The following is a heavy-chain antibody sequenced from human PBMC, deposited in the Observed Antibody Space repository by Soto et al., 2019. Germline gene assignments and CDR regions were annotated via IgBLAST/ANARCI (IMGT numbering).Heavy chain of an antibody. CDR2: VDHSGRT. Sequence: SETLSLTCAVSGYSINSDYYWGWIRQPPGKGLEWIGSVDHSGRTYYSPSLRSRLTIFIDTSKNQFSLRLTSVTAADTAMYFCAKKGYYPSGKINLFDSWGPVTLVTASS. V-gene: IGHV4-38-2*01. J-gene: IGHJ4*02. D-gene: IGHD3-10*01. CDR1: GYSINSDYY. CDR3: AKKGYYPSGKINLFDS.